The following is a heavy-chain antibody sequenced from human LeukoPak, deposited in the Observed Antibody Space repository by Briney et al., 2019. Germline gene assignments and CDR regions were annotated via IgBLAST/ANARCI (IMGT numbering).Heavy chain of an antibody. J-gene: IGHJ4*02. D-gene: IGHD6-6*01. CDR2: IYYSGST. Sequence: PSETLSLTCTVSGDSISSSPYYWGWIRQPPGKGLEWIGSIYYSGSTYYNPSLRSRVTISVDTFKNQFSLKLSSVTAADTAVYYCARDRRSLVPDWGQGTLVTVSS. CDR1: GDSISSSPYY. CDR3: ARDRRSLVPD. V-gene: IGHV4-39*07.